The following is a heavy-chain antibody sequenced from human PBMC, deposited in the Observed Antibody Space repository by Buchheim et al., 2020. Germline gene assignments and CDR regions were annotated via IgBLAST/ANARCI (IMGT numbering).Heavy chain of an antibody. CDR1: GYTFTSYY. CDR3: ARDLRDGYNARGVYYYYGMDV. CDR2: INPSGGST. D-gene: IGHD5-24*01. V-gene: IGHV1-46*01. Sequence: QVQLVQSGAEVKKPGASVKVSCKASGYTFTSYYMHWVRQAPGQGLEWMGIINPSGGSTSYAQKFQGRITMTRDTSTSQVYMELSSLRSEDTAVYYCARDLRDGYNARGVYYYYGMDVWGQGTT. J-gene: IGHJ6*02.